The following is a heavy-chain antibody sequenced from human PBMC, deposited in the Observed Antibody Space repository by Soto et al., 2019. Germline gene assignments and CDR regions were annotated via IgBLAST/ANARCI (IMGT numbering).Heavy chain of an antibody. Sequence: EVQLLESGGGLVQPGGSLRLSCAASGFTFSSYAMSWVRQAPGKGLEWVSAISGSGGSTYYADSVKGRFTISRDNSKNTLYLQMNSLRAEDTAVYYCEGRDAARPTTSYGMDVWGQGTTVTVSS. CDR3: EGRDAARPTTSYGMDV. CDR1: GFTFSSYA. J-gene: IGHJ6*02. CDR2: ISGSGGST. V-gene: IGHV3-23*01. D-gene: IGHD6-6*01.